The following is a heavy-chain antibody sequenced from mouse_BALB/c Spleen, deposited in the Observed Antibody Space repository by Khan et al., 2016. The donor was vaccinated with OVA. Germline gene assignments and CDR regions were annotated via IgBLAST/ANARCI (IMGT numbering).Heavy chain of an antibody. V-gene: IGHV1-4*01. Sequence: QVQLQQSGAELARPGASVKMSCKASGYTFTNYSMHWVKQRPGQGLEWIGYINPSSGYTNYNQNFNDKATLTTDRSSNTAYMQLSSLTSDDSAVYYCVRSPIPPYYFDYWGQGTTLTVSS. CDR1: GYTFTNYS. CDR2: INPSSGYT. J-gene: IGHJ2*01. CDR3: VRSPIPPYYFDY.